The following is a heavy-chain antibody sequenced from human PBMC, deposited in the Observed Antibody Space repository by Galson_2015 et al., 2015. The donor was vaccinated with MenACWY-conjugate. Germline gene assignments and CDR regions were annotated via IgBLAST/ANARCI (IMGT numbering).Heavy chain of an antibody. CDR3: GRGDAMDV. V-gene: IGHV1-69*01. CDR1: GGTFSSFA. J-gene: IGHJ6*02. Sequence: QSGAEVKKPGSSVKVSCKASGGTFSSFAINWVRQAPGQGLEWIGGTIPILGTAKYAQKFQGRVSITADESTSTAYMDLSSLRSEDTAVYYCGRGDAMDVWGQGTTVTVSS. CDR2: TIPILGTA.